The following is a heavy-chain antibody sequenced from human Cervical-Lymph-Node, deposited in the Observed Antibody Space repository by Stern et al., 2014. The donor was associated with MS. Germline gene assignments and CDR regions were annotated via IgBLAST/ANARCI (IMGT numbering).Heavy chain of an antibody. CDR2: IYYSGST. Sequence: QVQLQESGPGLVKPSETLSLTCTVSGNSISGYYWSWIRQPPGKGLEWIGYIYYSGSTRYNPSIKSRVSISVDTSKNQFSLELSSVTAADTAVYYCARTYYYDSSGSSFDYWGQGTLVTVSS. V-gene: IGHV4-59*01. D-gene: IGHD3-22*01. J-gene: IGHJ4*02. CDR1: GNSISGYY. CDR3: ARTYYYDSSGSSFDY.